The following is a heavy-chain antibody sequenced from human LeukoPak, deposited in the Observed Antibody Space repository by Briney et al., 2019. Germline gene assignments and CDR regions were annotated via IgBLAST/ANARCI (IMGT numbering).Heavy chain of an antibody. CDR2: IKSKTDGGTT. CDR1: GFTFSSYA. D-gene: IGHD6-19*01. J-gene: IGHJ6*02. V-gene: IGHV3-15*01. Sequence: PGGSLRLSCAASGFTFSSYAMSWVRQAPGKGLEWVGRIKSKTDGGTTDYAAPVKGRFTISRDDSKNTLYLQMNSLKTEDTAVYYCTTEPPLNIPSGWYYYYGMDVWGQGTTVTVSS. CDR3: TTEPPLNIPSGWYYYYGMDV.